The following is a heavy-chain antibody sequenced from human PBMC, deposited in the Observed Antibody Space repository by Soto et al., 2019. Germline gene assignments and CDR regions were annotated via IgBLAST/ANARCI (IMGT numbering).Heavy chain of an antibody. CDR2: IYYSGST. CDR3: AKTNIARAFDI. V-gene: IGHV4-61*01. Sequence: XGTLSLTCTVSGGSVSSGSYYWSWIRQPPGKGPEWIGYIYYSGSTNYNPSLKSRVTISVDTSKNQFSLKLSSVTAADTAVYYCAKTNIARAFDIWGQGTMVTVSS. D-gene: IGHD6-6*01. CDR1: GGSVSSGSYY. J-gene: IGHJ3*02.